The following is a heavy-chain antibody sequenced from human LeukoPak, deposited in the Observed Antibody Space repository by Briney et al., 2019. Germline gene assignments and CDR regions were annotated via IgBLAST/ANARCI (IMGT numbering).Heavy chain of an antibody. J-gene: IGHJ4*02. Sequence: GGSLRLSCAASGFTFSSYSMNWVRQAPGKGLEWVSYISSSSSTIYYADSVKGRFTISRDNARNSLYLQMNSLRAEDTAVYYCARGTTRPNFFYFDYWGQGTLVTVSS. CDR3: ARGTTRPNFFYFDY. V-gene: IGHV3-48*01. D-gene: IGHD3-16*01. CDR1: GFTFSSYS. CDR2: ISSSSSTI.